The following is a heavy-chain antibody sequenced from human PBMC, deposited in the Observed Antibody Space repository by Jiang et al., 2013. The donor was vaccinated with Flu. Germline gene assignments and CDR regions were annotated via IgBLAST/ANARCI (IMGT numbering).Heavy chain of an antibody. CDR3: ARAGATHCSGGSCKADP. Sequence: TFSSYSMNWVRQAPGKGLEWVSSISSSSSYIYYAGLSEGRFTISRDNAKNSLYLQMNSLRAEDTAVYYCARAGATHCSGGSCKADPWGQGTLVTVSS. CDR2: ISSSSSYI. J-gene: IGHJ5*02. D-gene: IGHD2-15*01. V-gene: IGHV3-21*01. CDR1: TFSSYS.